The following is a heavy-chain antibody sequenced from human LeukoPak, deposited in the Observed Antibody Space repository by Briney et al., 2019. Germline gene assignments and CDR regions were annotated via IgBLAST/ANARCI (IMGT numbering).Heavy chain of an antibody. Sequence: SETLSLTCAVYGGSFSGYYWSWIRQPPGKGLEWIGEINHSGSTNYNPSLKSRVTISVDTSKNQFSLKLSSVTAEDTAVYYCAKDLDIVATITGNWGQGTLVTVSS. CDR3: AKDLDIVATITGN. D-gene: IGHD5-12*01. CDR1: GGSFSGYY. V-gene: IGHV4-34*01. J-gene: IGHJ4*02. CDR2: INHSGST.